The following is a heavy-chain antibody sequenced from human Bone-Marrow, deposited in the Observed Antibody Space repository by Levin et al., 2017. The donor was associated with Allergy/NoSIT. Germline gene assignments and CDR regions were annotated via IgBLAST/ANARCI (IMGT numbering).Heavy chain of an antibody. CDR3: AKYSSGWLMVQEYFQH. CDR2: IKQDGSEK. J-gene: IGHJ1*01. Sequence: GESLKISCAASGFTFSSYWMSWVRQAPGKGLEWVANIKQDGSEKYYVDSVKGRFTISRDNAKNSLYLQMNSLRAEDTAVYYCAKYSSGWLMVQEYFQHWGQGTLVTVSS. V-gene: IGHV3-7*02. D-gene: IGHD6-19*01. CDR1: GFTFSSYW.